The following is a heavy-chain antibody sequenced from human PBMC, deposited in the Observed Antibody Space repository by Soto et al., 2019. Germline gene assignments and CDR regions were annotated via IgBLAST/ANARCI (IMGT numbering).Heavy chain of an antibody. CDR1: GYTFTSYG. CDR3: ARARDSRWWVVWFDP. D-gene: IGHD6-13*01. CDR2: ISAYNGNT. Sequence: ASVKVSFKASGYTFTSYGISWVRQAPGQGLEWMGWISAYNGNTNYAQKLQGRVTMTADTSTSTAYMELRSLRSDDTTVYYCARARDSRWWVVWFDPWGQGTLVTVSS. V-gene: IGHV1-18*01. J-gene: IGHJ5*02.